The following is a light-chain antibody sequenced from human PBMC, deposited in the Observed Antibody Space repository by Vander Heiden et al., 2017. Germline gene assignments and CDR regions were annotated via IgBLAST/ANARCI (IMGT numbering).Light chain of an antibody. Sequence: EIVMTQSPATLSVSPGERATLSCRASQCVSSNLAWYQQKPGQAPRLLIYGASTRATGIPARFSGSGSGTEFTLTISSLQSEDFAVYYCQQYNNWLTWTFGQGTKVEIK. V-gene: IGKV3-15*01. J-gene: IGKJ1*01. CDR3: QQYNNWLTWT. CDR1: QCVSSN. CDR2: GAS.